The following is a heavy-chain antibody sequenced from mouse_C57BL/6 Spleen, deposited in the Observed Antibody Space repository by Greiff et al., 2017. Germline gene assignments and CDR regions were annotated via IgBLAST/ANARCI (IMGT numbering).Heavy chain of an antibody. Sequence: EVQVVESGGGLVQPGGSLSLSCAASGFTFTDYYMSWVRQPPGKALEWLGFISNKANGYTTEYSASVKGRFTISRDNSQSILYLQMNALRAEDSATYYCARPYYYGSSPWFAYWGQGTLVTVSA. J-gene: IGHJ3*01. V-gene: IGHV7-3*01. CDR3: ARPYYYGSSPWFAY. CDR1: GFTFTDYY. D-gene: IGHD1-1*01. CDR2: ISNKANGYTT.